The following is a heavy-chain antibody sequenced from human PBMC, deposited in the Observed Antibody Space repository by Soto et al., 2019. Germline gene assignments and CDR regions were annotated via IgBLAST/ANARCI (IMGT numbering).Heavy chain of an antibody. CDR2: INHSGST. CDR3: ARVYGSGSCYFDY. Sequence: SETLSLTCAVYGGSFSGYYWSWIRQPPGTGLEWIGEINHSGSTNYNPSLKGRVTISVDTSKNQFSLKLSSVTAADTAVYYCARVYGSGSCYFDYWGQGTLVTVSS. CDR1: GGSFSGYY. V-gene: IGHV4-34*01. J-gene: IGHJ4*02. D-gene: IGHD3-10*01.